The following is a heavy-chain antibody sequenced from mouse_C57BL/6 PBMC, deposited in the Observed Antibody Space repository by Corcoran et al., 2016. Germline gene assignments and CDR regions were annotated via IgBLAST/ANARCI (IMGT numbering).Heavy chain of an antibody. Sequence: EVQLQQSGPELVKPGASVKISCKASGYTFTDYYMNWVKQSHGKSLEWIGDINPNNGGTSYNQKFKGKATLTVDKSSSTAYMELRSLTSEDSAVYYCAREERRQLRSPCDYWGQGTTLTVAS. CDR2: INPNNGGT. J-gene: IGHJ2*01. CDR1: GYTFTDYY. CDR3: AREERRQLRSPCDY. D-gene: IGHD3-2*02. V-gene: IGHV1-26*01.